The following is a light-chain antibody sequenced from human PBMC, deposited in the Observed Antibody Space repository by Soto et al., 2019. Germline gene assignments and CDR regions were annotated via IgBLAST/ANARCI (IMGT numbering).Light chain of an antibody. CDR1: QNINNRY. V-gene: IGKV3-20*01. CDR2: AAS. J-gene: IGKJ3*01. CDR3: QQFGSSPGFT. Sequence: EIVLTQSPGTLSLSPGERATLSCRASQNINNRYLAWYQQKPHPAPRLLIYAASSRATGILDRFCGSGCGKVYAFTISRRELDDFEVYYCQQFGSSPGFTFGPGTKVDIK.